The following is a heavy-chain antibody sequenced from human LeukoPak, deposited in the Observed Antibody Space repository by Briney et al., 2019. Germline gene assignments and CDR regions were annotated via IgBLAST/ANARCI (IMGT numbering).Heavy chain of an antibody. J-gene: IGHJ4*02. CDR2: ISAYNGNT. V-gene: IGHV1-18*01. Sequence: ASVKVSCKASVYTFTSYGISWVRQAPGQGLEWMGWISAYNGNTNYAQKLQGRVTMTTDTSTSTAYMELRSLRSDDTAVYYCARVPGLRLGELSFDYWGQGTLVPGSS. D-gene: IGHD3-16*02. CDR3: ARVPGLRLGELSFDY. CDR1: VYTFTSYG.